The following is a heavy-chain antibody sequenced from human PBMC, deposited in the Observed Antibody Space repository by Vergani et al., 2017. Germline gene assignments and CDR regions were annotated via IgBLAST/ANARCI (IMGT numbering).Heavy chain of an antibody. J-gene: IGHJ3*02. CDR3: ARGTVDYYGSGSIGLDAVDI. D-gene: IGHD3-10*01. V-gene: IGHV1-69*01. CDR2: IIPIFGTA. Sequence: QVQLVQSGAEVKKPGSSVKVSCKASGGTFSSYAISWVRQAPGQGLEWMGGIIPIFGTANYAQKFQGRVTITADESTTTAYMELSSLRSEDTAVYYCARGTVDYYGSGSIGLDAVDIWGQGTMVTVSS. CDR1: GGTFSSYA.